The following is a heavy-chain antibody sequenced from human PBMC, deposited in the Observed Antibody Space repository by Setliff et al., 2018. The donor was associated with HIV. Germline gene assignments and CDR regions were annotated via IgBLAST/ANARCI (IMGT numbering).Heavy chain of an antibody. J-gene: IGHJ5*02. CDR3: ARGDSLLESIVWFDR. Sequence: SVKVSCKVSGGSFSSYGFTWVRQAPGQGLEWMGGLIPLFGSANYPQKFQGRVTMTADESTRTVYMELSRLRFEDTAMYYCARGDSLLESIVWFDRWGRGTLVTVSS. V-gene: IGHV1-69*13. CDR1: GGSFSSYG. CDR2: LIPLFGSA. D-gene: IGHD1-1*01.